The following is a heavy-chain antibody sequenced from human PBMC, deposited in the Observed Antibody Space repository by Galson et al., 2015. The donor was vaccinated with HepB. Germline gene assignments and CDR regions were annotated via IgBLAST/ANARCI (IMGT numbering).Heavy chain of an antibody. CDR3: ARDIGRGVVVAATPYFDY. J-gene: IGHJ4*02. CDR2: ISAYNGNT. V-gene: IGHV1-18*04. CDR1: GYTFTSYG. D-gene: IGHD2-15*01. Sequence: SVKVSCKASGYTFTSYGISWVRQAPGQGLEWMGWISAYNGNTNYAQKLQGRVTMTTDTSTSTAYMELRSLRSDDTAVYYCARDIGRGVVVAATPYFDYWGQGTLVTVSS.